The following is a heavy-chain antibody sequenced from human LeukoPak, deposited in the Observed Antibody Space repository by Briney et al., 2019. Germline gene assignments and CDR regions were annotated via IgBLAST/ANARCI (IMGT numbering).Heavy chain of an antibody. V-gene: IGHV3-30*02. CDR1: GFTFSSYA. CDR2: VRYDGSNV. J-gene: IGHJ4*02. CDR3: TSFNFDY. Sequence: PGGSLRLSCAASGFTFSSYAMHWVRQAPGKGLEWVAFVRYDGSNVYYADSVKGRFTISRDNSKNTLYLQMNNLRAEDTAMYYCTSFNFDYWGQGTLVTVSS.